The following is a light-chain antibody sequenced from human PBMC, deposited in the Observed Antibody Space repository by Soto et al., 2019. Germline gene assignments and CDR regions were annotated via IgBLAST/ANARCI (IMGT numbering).Light chain of an antibody. J-gene: IGKJ5*01. Sequence: VLTQAPGTLSMSPGEQASLSCRASQSTNYLTCYQQKPGQAPRLLIYGSSTRAPGIPDRFFGSGSGTDFTLTINRLEPEDFAVYYCQQYANSPITFGQGTRLAIK. CDR2: GSS. CDR1: QSTNY. CDR3: QQYANSPIT. V-gene: IGKV3-20*01.